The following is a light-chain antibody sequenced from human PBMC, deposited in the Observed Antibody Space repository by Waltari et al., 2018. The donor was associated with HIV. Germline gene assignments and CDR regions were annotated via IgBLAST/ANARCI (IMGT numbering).Light chain of an antibody. CDR3: VLYMGSGSCM. CDR2: SPN. CDR1: SGSVSTSYY. V-gene: IGLV8-61*01. J-gene: IGLJ3*02. Sequence: QTVVTQEPSFSVSPGGTVTLTCCFSSGSVSTSYYPSWYQQTPGQAPRTLIYSPNPRSSGVPDRFSGSILGNKAALTITGAQADDESDYYCVLYMGSGSCMFGGGTKLTVL.